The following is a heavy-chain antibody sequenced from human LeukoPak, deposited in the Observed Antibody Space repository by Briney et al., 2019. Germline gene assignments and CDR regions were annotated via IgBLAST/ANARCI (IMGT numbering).Heavy chain of an antibody. V-gene: IGHV1-2*02. CDR2: INTNSGDT. D-gene: IGHD3-16*02. CDR3: ERGAVSGTYRYLY. J-gene: IGHJ4*02. CDR1: RYTFRGYQ. Sequence: ASVKVSCKASRYTFRGYQIQWVRQAPGEGVEWMGWINTNSGDTKYAQKFLGRGTMTSDTYTTTVYMEMSRLSSDDTAVYSCERGAVSGTYRYLYWGQGTLVTVSS.